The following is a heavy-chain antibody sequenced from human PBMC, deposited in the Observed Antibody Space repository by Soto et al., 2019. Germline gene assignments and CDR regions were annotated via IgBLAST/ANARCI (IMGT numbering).Heavy chain of an antibody. D-gene: IGHD5-12*01. V-gene: IGHV3-30-3*01. CDR2: ISYDGSNK. J-gene: IGHJ6*02. Sequence: QVQLVESGGGVVQPGRSLRLSCAASGFTFSSYAMHWVRQAPGKGLEWVAVISYDGSNKYYADSVKGRFTISRDNSKNTLYLQMNSLRAEDTAVYYCARDHLRWLQRGYYYGMDVWGQGTTVTVSS. CDR3: ARDHLRWLQRGYYYGMDV. CDR1: GFTFSSYA.